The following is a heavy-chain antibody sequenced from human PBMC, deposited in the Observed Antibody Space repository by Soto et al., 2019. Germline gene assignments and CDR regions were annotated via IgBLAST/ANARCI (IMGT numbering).Heavy chain of an antibody. CDR3: ARTDRDFYGLDV. J-gene: IGHJ6*02. Sequence: EVQLVESGGGLVQPGGSLRLSCEASGFTFRNYDMHWVRQGTGKGLEWVSGISAACDTDYADSVEGRFTISRENAQNSFFLQMNSLRVGDTAVYYCARTDRDFYGLDVWGQGTTVIVSS. CDR2: ISAACDT. CDR1: GFTFRNYD. V-gene: IGHV3-13*01.